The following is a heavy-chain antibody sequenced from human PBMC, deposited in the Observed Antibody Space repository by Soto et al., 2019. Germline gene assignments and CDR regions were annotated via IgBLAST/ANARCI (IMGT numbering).Heavy chain of an antibody. D-gene: IGHD3-10*01. Sequence: PSQTPSVTWSVSDGSLSSIDNCWIWQNPPSGEGLEWIGFISYSGTTSYSPSLKSRVAISLDTSKNQFSLKVNSVTAADTAVYYCARRVVRGVTNCFDRWGQGILVTVSS. V-gene: IGHV4-30-4*01. CDR1: DGSLSSIDNC. CDR3: ARRVVRGVTNCFDR. J-gene: IGHJ5*02. CDR2: ISYSGTT.